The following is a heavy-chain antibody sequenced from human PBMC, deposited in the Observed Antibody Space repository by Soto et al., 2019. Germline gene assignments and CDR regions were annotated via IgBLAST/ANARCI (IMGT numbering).Heavy chain of an antibody. CDR2: ISAYSGNT. CDR3: ASDRGAYGMDV. CDR1: GYTFTSYG. Sequence: QVRLVQSGAEVKKPGASVKVSCKASGYTFTSYGISWVRQAPGQGREWMGWISAYSGNTNYAQKIQGRATMTTDTSTSTAYMELRSLRSDDTVVYYCASDRGAYGMDVWGQGTTVTVSS. V-gene: IGHV1-18*01. J-gene: IGHJ6*02.